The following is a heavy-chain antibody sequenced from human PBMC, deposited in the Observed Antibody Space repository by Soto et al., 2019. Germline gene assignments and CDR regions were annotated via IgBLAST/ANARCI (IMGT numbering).Heavy chain of an antibody. D-gene: IGHD3-10*01. CDR2: IHFSGNT. CDR3: AATRGSDCGSASCRDLYGRDV. Sequence: QVQLQESGPGLVKPSETMSLPCTISAGSINSYYWSLVRQPPGEGLEWACYIHFSGNTHYNPSLKSPVEISLDTAMNLFYLNLKSVTAADTAVYYCAATRGSDCGSASCRDLYGRDVCGRGTLVIVS. V-gene: IGHV4-59*01. CDR1: AGSINSYY. J-gene: IGHJ3*01.